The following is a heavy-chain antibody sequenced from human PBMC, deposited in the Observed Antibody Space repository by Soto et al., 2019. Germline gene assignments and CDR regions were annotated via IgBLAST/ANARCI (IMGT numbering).Heavy chain of an antibody. CDR3: ARDMGDGYNSLDY. J-gene: IGHJ4*02. V-gene: IGHV4-31*03. CDR1: GGSISSGGYY. Sequence: LTCTVSGGSISSGGYYWSWIRQHPGKGLEWIGYIYYSGSTYYNPSLKSRVTISVDTSKNQFSLKLSSVTAADTAVYYCARDMGDGYNSLDYWGQGTLVTVSS. CDR2: IYYSGST. D-gene: IGHD1-1*01.